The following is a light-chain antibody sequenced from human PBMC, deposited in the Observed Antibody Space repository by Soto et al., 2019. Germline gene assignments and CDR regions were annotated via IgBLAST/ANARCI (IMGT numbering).Light chain of an antibody. V-gene: IGKV2-30*01. Sequence: DVVMTQSPLSLPVTLGQPASISCRSSQSLIYSDGNTYLNWFQQRPGQSPRRLIYQVSNRDSGVPDRFSGRGSGTDFTLKISRVEAEDVGVYYCVQGTHWPPFTFGPGTKVDIK. CDR1: QSLIYSDGNTY. J-gene: IGKJ3*01. CDR2: QVS. CDR3: VQGTHWPPFT.